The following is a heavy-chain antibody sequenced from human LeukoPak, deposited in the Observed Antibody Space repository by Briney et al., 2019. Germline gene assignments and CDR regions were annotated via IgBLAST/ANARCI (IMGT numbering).Heavy chain of an antibody. CDR2: TVVGSGNT. Sequence: GASVKVSCKASGFTFTSSAMQWVRQARGQRLEWIGWTVVGSGNTNYAQKFQERVTITRDMSTSTAYMELSSLRSEDTAVYYCAATGGQGDAFDIWGQGTMVTVSS. CDR3: AATGGQGDAFDI. J-gene: IGHJ3*02. CDR1: GFTFTSSA. V-gene: IGHV1-58*02. D-gene: IGHD3-10*01.